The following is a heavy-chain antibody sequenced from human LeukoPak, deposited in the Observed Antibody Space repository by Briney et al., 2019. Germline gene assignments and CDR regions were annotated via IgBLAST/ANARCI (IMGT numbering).Heavy chain of an antibody. J-gene: IGHJ4*02. V-gene: IGHV5-51*01. CDR2: VYPGDSDT. CDR3: ARVSIAAAGTFDY. Sequence: GESLKISCKGSGYSFPSYWIGWVRQMPGKGLEWMGFVYPGDSDTRYSPSFQGQVTISADKSISTAYLQWSSLKASDTAMYYCARVSIAAAGTFDYWGQGTLVTVSS. CDR1: GYSFPSYW. D-gene: IGHD6-13*01.